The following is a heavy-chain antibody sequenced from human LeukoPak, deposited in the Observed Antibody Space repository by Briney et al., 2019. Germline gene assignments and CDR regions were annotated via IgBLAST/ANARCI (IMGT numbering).Heavy chain of an antibody. CDR1: GFTFSSYS. D-gene: IGHD6-13*01. V-gene: IGHV3-21*01. CDR2: ISSSSSYI. J-gene: IGHJ4*02. Sequence: GGSLRLSCAASGFTFSSYSMNWVRQAPGKGLEWVSYISSSSSYIYYADSVKGRFTISRDNAKNSLYLQMNSLRAEDTAVYYCARDKGSSWSGGFDYWGQGTLVTVSS. CDR3: ARDKGSSWSGGFDY.